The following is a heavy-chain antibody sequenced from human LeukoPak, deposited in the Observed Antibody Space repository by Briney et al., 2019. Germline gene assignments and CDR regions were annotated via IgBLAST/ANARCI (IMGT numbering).Heavy chain of an antibody. V-gene: IGHV5-51*01. CDR3: ARCGGAVPYYYYMDV. CDR2: IYPGDSDT. D-gene: IGHD2-21*01. Sequence: GESVKISRKGSGYSFTSYWIGWVRQMPGKGLEWMGIIYPGDSDTRYSPSFQGQVTISADKSISTAYLQWSSLKASDTAMYYCARCGGAVPYYYYMDVWGKGTTVTVSS. CDR1: GYSFTSYW. J-gene: IGHJ6*03.